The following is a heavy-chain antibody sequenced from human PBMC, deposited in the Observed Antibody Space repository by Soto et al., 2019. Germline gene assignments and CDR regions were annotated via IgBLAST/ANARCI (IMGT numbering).Heavy chain of an antibody. CDR1: GGSISSYY. D-gene: IGHD4-17*01. CDR2: IYYSGST. V-gene: IGHV4-59*01. J-gene: IGHJ4*02. Sequence: QVQLQESGPGLVKPSETLSLTCTVSGGSISSYYWSWIRQPPGKGLEWIGYIYYSGSTNYNPSLKSRVTISVDTSKHPFSLKLSSVTAADTAVYYCARDPPSMTTVTTDSYWGQGTLVTVSS. CDR3: ARDPPSMTTVTTDSY.